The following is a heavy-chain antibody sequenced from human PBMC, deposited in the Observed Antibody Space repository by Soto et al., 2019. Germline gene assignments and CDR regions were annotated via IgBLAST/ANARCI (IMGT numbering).Heavy chain of an antibody. D-gene: IGHD6-6*01. CDR1: GGSVSSGSYY. Sequence: SQTLSLTCTVAGGSVSSGSYYWSWIRQPPGKGLEWIGYIYYSGSTNYNPSLKSRVTISVDTSKNQFSLKLSSVTAADTAVYYCARDIAYSSSSRYYYYYGMDVWGQGTTVTVSS. J-gene: IGHJ6*02. CDR2: IYYSGST. V-gene: IGHV4-61*01. CDR3: ARDIAYSSSSRYYYYYGMDV.